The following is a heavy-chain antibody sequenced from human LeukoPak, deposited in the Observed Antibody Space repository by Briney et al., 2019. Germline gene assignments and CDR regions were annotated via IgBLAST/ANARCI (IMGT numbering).Heavy chain of an antibody. Sequence: ASVKVSCKASGYTFTGYYMHWVRQAPGQGLEWMGWINPDSGGTKYAQKFQGRVTMTRDTSISTAYMELSRLRSDDTAVYYCARDYYGSGYYMDVWGKGTTVTVYS. D-gene: IGHD3-10*01. CDR1: GYTFTGYY. CDR2: INPDSGGT. V-gene: IGHV1-2*02. CDR3: ARDYYGSGYYMDV. J-gene: IGHJ6*03.